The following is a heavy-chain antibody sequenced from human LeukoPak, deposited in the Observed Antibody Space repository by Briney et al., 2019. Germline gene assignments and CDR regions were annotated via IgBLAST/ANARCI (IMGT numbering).Heavy chain of an antibody. CDR1: GGSISSGDYY. J-gene: IGHJ3*02. D-gene: IGHD2-2*01. CDR2: IYYSGST. CDR3: ARDGERYCSSTSCFGAFDI. V-gene: IGHV4-30-4*02. Sequence: SETLSLTCTVSGGSISSGDYYWSWIRQPPGKGLEWIGYIYYSGSTYYNPSLKSRVTISVDTSKNQFSLKLSSVTAADTAVYYCARDGERYCSSTSCFGAFDIWGQGTMVTVSS.